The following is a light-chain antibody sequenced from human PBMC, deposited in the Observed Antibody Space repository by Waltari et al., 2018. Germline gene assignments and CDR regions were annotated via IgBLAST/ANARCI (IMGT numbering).Light chain of an antibody. V-gene: IGKV1-5*03. CDR2: KAS. CDR1: QRVNSW. CDR3: QQYNSYSLWT. Sequence: DIQMTQSPSTLSASIGDRVTITCRASQRVNSWLAWNQQKPGKAPKLRIYKASNLDSGVPSRFSGGGSGTEFTLTISSLQPDDFATYYCQQYNSYSLWTFGQGTKVEIK. J-gene: IGKJ1*01.